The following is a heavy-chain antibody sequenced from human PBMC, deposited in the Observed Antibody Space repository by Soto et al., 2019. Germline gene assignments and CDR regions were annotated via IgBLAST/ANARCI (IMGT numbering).Heavy chain of an antibody. D-gene: IGHD6-19*01. Sequence: GGSLRLSCAASGFTFSNYGMHWVRQAPGKGLEWVAIIWYDGSNKYYADSVKGRFTISRDNSKNTLFLQMNSLRAEDTAVYYCARDRGWSLFDYWGQGTLVTVSS. CDR3: ARDRGWSLFDY. CDR1: GFTFSNYG. CDR2: IWYDGSNK. V-gene: IGHV3-33*01. J-gene: IGHJ4*02.